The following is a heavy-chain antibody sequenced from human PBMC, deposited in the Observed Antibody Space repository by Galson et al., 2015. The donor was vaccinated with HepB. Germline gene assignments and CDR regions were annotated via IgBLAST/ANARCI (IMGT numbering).Heavy chain of an antibody. CDR2: IIPIFGTA. D-gene: IGHD3-3*01. CDR1: GGTFSSYA. J-gene: IGHJ6*02. Sequence: SVKVSCKASGGTFSSYAISWVRQAPGQGLEWMGGIIPIFGTANYAQKFQGRVTITADESTSTAYMELSSLRSEDTAVYYCARFRGSDFWSGNLYYYYGMDVWGQGTTVTVSS. CDR3: ARFRGSDFWSGNLYYYYGMDV. V-gene: IGHV1-69*13.